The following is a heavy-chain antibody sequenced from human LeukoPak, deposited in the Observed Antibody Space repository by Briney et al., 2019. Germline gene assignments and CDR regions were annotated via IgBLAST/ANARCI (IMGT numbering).Heavy chain of an antibody. CDR3: ARQRRYDYYMDV. D-gene: IGHD3-9*01. Sequence: PSETLSLTCTASGDSISSSNYYWGWIRQPPGKGPEWIGSIYYSGTTYHNPSLKSQVTISVDTSRNQFSLKVSSVTDADTAVYYCARQRRYDYYMDVWGKGTTVTVSS. CDR2: IYYSGTT. J-gene: IGHJ6*03. CDR1: GDSISSSNYY. V-gene: IGHV4-39*01.